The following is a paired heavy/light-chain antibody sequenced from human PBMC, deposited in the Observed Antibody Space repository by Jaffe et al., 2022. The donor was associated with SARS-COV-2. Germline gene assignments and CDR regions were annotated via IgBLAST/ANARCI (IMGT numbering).Light chain of an antibody. J-gene: IGKJ4*01. CDR1: QSVSSSY. CDR2: GAS. V-gene: IGKV3-20*01. CDR3: QQYGRSVT. Sequence: EIVLTQSPGTLSLSAGERATLSCRASQSVSSSYLAWYQQKPGQAPRLLIYGASYRATGIPDRFSGSGSGTDFSLTISRLEPEDFAVYYCQQYGRSVTFGGGTKVEIK.
Heavy chain of an antibody. Sequence: EVQLLESGGGLVQRGGSLRLSCAASGFTFSNHAMSWVRQAPGKGLEWVSGISGNGDSTNYADSVKGRFTISRDNSKNTLFLHMNSLRDEDAAVYYCAKWGSASCCYPGMDVWGQGTTVTVSS. V-gene: IGHV3-23*01. D-gene: IGHD2-2*01. CDR3: AKWGSASCCYPGMDV. CDR2: ISGNGDST. J-gene: IGHJ6*02. CDR1: GFTFSNHA.